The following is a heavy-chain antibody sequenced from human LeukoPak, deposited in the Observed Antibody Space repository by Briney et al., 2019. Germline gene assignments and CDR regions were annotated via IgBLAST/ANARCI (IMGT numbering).Heavy chain of an antibody. D-gene: IGHD6-13*01. Sequence: PGGSLRLSCAASGFTFTTYWMAWVRQAPGIGLEWVANINLDGSEKYYVDSVKGRFTISRDNAKNSLYLQMDSLRVEDTAVYHCAKDRVYSSNWYGGLDYWGQGTLVTVSS. J-gene: IGHJ4*02. V-gene: IGHV3-7*05. CDR3: AKDRVYSSNWYGGLDY. CDR2: INLDGSEK. CDR1: GFTFTTYW.